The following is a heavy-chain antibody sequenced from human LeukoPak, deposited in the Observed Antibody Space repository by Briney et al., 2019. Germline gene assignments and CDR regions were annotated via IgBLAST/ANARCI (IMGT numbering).Heavy chain of an antibody. Sequence: SVKVSCKASGFTFTNSAMQWVRQARGQRLEWIGWIVVASGNTKYAQKFQERVTITRDMSTSTAYMELSSLSPEDTAVYYCARYRYGGDPILDNWGQGTLVTVSS. J-gene: IGHJ4*02. CDR1: GFTFTNSA. V-gene: IGHV1-58*02. D-gene: IGHD2-21*02. CDR3: ARYRYGGDPILDN. CDR2: IVVASGNT.